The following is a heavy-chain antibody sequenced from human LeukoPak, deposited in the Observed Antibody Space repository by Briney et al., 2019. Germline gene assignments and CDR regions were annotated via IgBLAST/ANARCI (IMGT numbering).Heavy chain of an antibody. CDR1: RGTFSRYS. CDR2: IIPIFGTA. CDR3: ARAPDSDCGGDCYSYFQH. V-gene: IGHV1-69*05. Sequence: ASVKVSCKASRGTFSRYSISWVRQAPGQGLEWMGRIIPIFGTANYAQKFQGRVTITTDESTSTAYMELSSLRSEDTAVYYCARAPDSDCGGDCYSYFQHWGQGTLVTVSS. D-gene: IGHD2-21*02. J-gene: IGHJ1*01.